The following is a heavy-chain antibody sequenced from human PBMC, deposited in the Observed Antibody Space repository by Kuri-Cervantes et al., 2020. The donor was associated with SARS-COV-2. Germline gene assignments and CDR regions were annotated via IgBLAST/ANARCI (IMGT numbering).Heavy chain of an antibody. J-gene: IGHJ4*01. V-gene: IGHV4-59*01. CDR3: ARASTSFDD. Sequence: GSLRLSCTVSGGSISSYYWSWIRQPPGKGLEWIGHIYYDGSTNYKTSLKSRVTISLDTSKNQFSLKVDSVTAADTAVYYCARASTSFDDWGHGTLVTVSS. CDR1: GGSISSYY. CDR2: IYYDGST.